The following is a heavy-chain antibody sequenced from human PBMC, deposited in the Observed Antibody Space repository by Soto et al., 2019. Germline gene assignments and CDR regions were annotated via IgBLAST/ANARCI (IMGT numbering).Heavy chain of an antibody. J-gene: IGHJ2*01. CDR3: ARVQGYCSSTSCYGGWYFDL. CDR1: GYTFTSYD. Sequence: QVPLVQSGAEVKKPGASVKVSCKASGYTFTSYDINWVRQATGQGLEWMGWMNPNSGNTGYAQKFQGRVTMTRNTSISTAYMELSSLRSEDTAVYYCARVQGYCSSTSCYGGWYFDLWGRGTLVTVSS. CDR2: MNPNSGNT. V-gene: IGHV1-8*01. D-gene: IGHD2-2*01.